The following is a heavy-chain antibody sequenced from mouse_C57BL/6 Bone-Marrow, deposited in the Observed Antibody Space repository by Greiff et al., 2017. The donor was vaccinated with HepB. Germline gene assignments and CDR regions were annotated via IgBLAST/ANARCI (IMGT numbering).Heavy chain of an antibody. Sequence: EVQLVESGGGLVKPGGSLKLSCAASGFTFSSYAMSWVRQTPEKRLEWVATISDGGSYTYYPDNVKGRFTISRDNAKNNLYLQMSHLKTEDTAMYYCARDKAPLPENYAMDYWGQGTSVTVSS. CDR2: ISDGGSYT. V-gene: IGHV5-4*01. D-gene: IGHD2-1*01. CDR3: ARDKAPLPENYAMDY. CDR1: GFTFSSYA. J-gene: IGHJ4*01.